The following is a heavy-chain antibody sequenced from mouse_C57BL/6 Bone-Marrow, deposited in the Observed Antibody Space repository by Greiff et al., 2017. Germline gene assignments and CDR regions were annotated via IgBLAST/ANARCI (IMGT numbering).Heavy chain of an antibody. CDR1: GFTFTDYY. Sequence: EVQLVESGGGLVQPGGSLSLSCAASGFTFTDYYMSWVRQPPGKALEWLGFIRNKANGYTPEYSASVKGRFTISRDNSQSILYLQMNALRAEDSATYYCARGGSSCFDYWGQGTTLTVSS. CDR3: ARGGSSCFDY. D-gene: IGHD1-1*01. CDR2: IRNKANGYTP. V-gene: IGHV7-3*01. J-gene: IGHJ2*01.